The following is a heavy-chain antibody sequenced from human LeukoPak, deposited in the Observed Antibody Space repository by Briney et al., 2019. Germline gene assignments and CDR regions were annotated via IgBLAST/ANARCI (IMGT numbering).Heavy chain of an antibody. Sequence: PGESLKISCKGSGYSFTSYWIGWARQMPGKGLEWMGIIYPGDSDTRYSPSFQGQVTISADKSISTAYLQWSSQKASDTAMYYCARQNSSGSSWYYGMDVWGQGTTVTVSS. CDR3: ARQNSSGSSWYYGMDV. J-gene: IGHJ6*02. CDR1: GYSFTSYW. CDR2: IYPGDSDT. V-gene: IGHV5-51*01. D-gene: IGHD6-19*01.